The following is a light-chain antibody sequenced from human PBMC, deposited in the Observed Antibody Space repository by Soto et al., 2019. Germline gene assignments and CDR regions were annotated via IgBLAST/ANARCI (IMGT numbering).Light chain of an antibody. Sequence: DIQMTQSPSTLSASVGDRVTITCRASESISSWLAWYQQKPGKAPKLMIYEASSLESGVPSRFSGSGSGTEFTLTISSLQPDDFATYSCQQYEAYPLTFGGGTKVEIK. J-gene: IGKJ4*01. V-gene: IGKV1-5*03. CDR3: QQYEAYPLT. CDR1: ESISSW. CDR2: EAS.